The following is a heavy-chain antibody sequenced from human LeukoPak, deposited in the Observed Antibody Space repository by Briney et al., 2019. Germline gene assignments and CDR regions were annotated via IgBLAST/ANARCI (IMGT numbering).Heavy chain of an antibody. CDR2: IYYRGST. CDR3: ARWDYSSSFDY. V-gene: IGHV4-39*07. CDR1: GGSISSSSYY. D-gene: IGHD4-11*01. Sequence: PSETLSLTCTVSGGSISSSSYYWGWVRQPPGKGLEWIGSIYYRGSTYYNPSLKSRVTISVDTSKNQFSLKLSSVTAADTAVYCCARWDYSSSFDYWGQGTLVTVSS. J-gene: IGHJ4*02.